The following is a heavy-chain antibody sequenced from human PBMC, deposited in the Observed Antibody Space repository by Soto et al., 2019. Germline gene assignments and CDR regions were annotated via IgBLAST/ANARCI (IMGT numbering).Heavy chain of an antibody. Sequence: GGSLRLSCAASGFTFSSYAMSWVRQAPGKGLEWVSAISGSGGSTYYADSVKGRFTISRDNSKNTLYLQMNSLRAEDTAVHYCATHQVVPELPIRVYFDYWGQGTLVTVSS. CDR2: ISGSGGST. CDR3: ATHQVVPELPIRVYFDY. J-gene: IGHJ4*02. D-gene: IGHD2-2*01. CDR1: GFTFSSYA. V-gene: IGHV3-23*01.